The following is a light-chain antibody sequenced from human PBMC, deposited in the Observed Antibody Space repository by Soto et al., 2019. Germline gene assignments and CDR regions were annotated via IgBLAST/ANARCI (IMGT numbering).Light chain of an antibody. CDR3: QQYKSYSVT. CDR1: QSLDDW. CDR2: KAY. V-gene: IGKV1-5*03. J-gene: IGKJ4*01. Sequence: DIQMTQSPSTLSASVGDRVTITCRASQSLDDWVAWYQQKSGTAPKLLIYKAYHLDSGVPSRFSGSRSGTEFILTISSLQPDDFATYYCQQYKSYSVTFGGGTKVEIK.